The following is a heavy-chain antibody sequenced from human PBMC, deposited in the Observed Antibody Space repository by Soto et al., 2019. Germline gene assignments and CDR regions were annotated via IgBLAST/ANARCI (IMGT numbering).Heavy chain of an antibody. V-gene: IGHV3-74*01. Sequence: EEHLVESGGGLVQPGGSLRLSCAASGFTFSSYWMHWVRQAPGKGLVGVTRINPGGTITDYADSVKGRFTISSDNAKNTVYLQVNSLRGDDTAEYFCARVPIGKYGVWNYWGQGTLVTVSS. CDR1: GFTFSSYW. CDR2: INPGGTIT. J-gene: IGHJ4*02. CDR3: ARVPIGKYGVWNY. D-gene: IGHD2-8*01.